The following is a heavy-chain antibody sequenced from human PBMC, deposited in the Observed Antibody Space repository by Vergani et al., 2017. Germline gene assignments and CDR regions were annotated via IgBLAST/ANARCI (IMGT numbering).Heavy chain of an antibody. CDR2: ISGSGGST. J-gene: IGHJ4*02. Sequence: LQLQESGPGLVKPSETLSLTCTVSGGSISSSSYYWGWIRQPPGKGLEWVSAISGSGGSTYYADSVKGRFTISRDNSKNTLYLQMNSLRAEDTAVYYCAKDSRVSYGYPMPTGWGQGTLVTVSS. V-gene: IGHV3-23*01. CDR3: AKDSRVSYGYPMPTG. CDR1: GGSISSSSYY. D-gene: IGHD5-18*01.